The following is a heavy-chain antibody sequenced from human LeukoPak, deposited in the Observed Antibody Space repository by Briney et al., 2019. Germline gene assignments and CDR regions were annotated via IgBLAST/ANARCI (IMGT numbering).Heavy chain of an antibody. J-gene: IGHJ6*02. CDR2: IKQDGSEK. CDR1: RFTFSNHW. V-gene: IGHV3-7*04. CDR3: AREERESGGWDV. D-gene: IGHD1-1*01. Sequence: GGSLRLSCAASRFTFSNHWMSWVRQAPGKGLEWVANIKQDGSEKNYVGSVKGRFTISRDNAKNSLYLQMNSLRVEDTAVYYCAREERESGGWDVWGQGTTVTVSS.